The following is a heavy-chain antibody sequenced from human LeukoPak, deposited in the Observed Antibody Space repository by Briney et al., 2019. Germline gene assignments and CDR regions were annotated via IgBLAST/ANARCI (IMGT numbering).Heavy chain of an antibody. V-gene: IGHV1-18*01. CDR3: ARAWDCSSTSCYVYFDY. CDR1: GYTFTSYG. D-gene: IGHD2-2*01. Sequence: ASVKVSCKASGYTFTSYGISWGRQAPGQGLEWMGGISAYNRYTNYAQKLQGRVTMTTDTSTSTAYMDLRSLTSDDTAVYYCARAWDCSSTSCYVYFDYWGQGTLVTVSP. CDR2: ISAYNRYT. J-gene: IGHJ4*02.